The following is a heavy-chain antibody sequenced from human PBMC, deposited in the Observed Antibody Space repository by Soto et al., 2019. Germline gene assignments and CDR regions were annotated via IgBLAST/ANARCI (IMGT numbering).Heavy chain of an antibody. CDR2: IYYSGST. J-gene: IGHJ6*03. V-gene: IGHV4-59*01. Sequence: SETLSLTCTVSGGSISSYYWSWIRQPPGKGLEWIGYIYYSGSTNYNPSLKSRVTISVDTSKNQFSLKLSSVTAADTAVYYCARVFEYVMLTGDPARYYYYMDVWDKGPTVTVS. D-gene: IGHD3-9*01. CDR3: ARVFEYVMLTGDPARYYYYMDV. CDR1: GGSISSYY.